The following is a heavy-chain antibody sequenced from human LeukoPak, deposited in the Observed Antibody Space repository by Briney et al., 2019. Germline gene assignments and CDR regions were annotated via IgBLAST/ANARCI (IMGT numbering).Heavy chain of an antibody. CDR1: GGSISSYY. D-gene: IGHD3-10*01. CDR2: IYDTGST. V-gene: IGHV4-59*01. CDR3: ARGFGSGSSSYYYGMDV. Sequence: PSETLSLTCTVSGGSISSYYWSWIRLPPGKGLEWIGYIYDTGSTDYNPSLKSRVTISADTTKNQFSLSLNSVTAADTAVYYCARGFGSGSSSYYYGMDVWGQGTTVTISS. J-gene: IGHJ6*02.